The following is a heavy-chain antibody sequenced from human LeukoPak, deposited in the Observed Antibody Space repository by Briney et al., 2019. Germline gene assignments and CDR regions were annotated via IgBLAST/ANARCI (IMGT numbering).Heavy chain of an antibody. Sequence: GASVKVSCKASGYTFTSYGISWVRQAPGQGLEWMGWISAYNGNTNYAQKLQGRVTMTTDTSTSTAYMELRSLRSDDTAVYYCARDIRIAVAAIHGFDTFDIWGQGTMVTVSS. V-gene: IGHV1-18*01. CDR1: GYTFTSYG. J-gene: IGHJ3*02. CDR2: ISAYNGNT. D-gene: IGHD6-19*01. CDR3: ARDIRIAVAAIHGFDTFDI.